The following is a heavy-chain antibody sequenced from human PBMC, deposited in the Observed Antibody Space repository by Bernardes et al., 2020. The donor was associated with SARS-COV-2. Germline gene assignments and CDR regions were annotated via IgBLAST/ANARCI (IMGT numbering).Heavy chain of an antibody. V-gene: IGHV3-74*01. CDR3: ARAGNYRFDY. Sequence: LRLSCAASGFTFSTSWVHWVRQAPGKGLVWVSRINSDGSTINYADSVKGRFTISRDNAKNTLYLQMNSLGIDDTAVYYCARAGNYRFDYWGQGTLVTVSS. CDR2: INSDGSTI. CDR1: GFTFSTSW. D-gene: IGHD3-16*02. J-gene: IGHJ4*02.